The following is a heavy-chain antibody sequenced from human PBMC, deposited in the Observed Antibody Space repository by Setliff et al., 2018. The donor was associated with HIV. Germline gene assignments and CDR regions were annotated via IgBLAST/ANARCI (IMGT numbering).Heavy chain of an antibody. CDR3: ARNQGDASGWYAGDY. V-gene: IGHV1-46*01. D-gene: IGHD6-19*01. CDR1: GYTSTSYP. J-gene: IGHJ4*01. CDR2: INTSGGSA. Sequence: RASVKVSCKASGYTSTSYPMHWVRQAPGQGLEWMGVINTSGGSAGYAEKFRGRVTMTRDTSTNTVYMDLRNLRSEDTAVYYCARNQGDASGWYAGDYWGHGTLVTVSS.